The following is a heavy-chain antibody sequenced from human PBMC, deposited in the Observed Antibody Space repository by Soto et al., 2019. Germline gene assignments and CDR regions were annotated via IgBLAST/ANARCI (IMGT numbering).Heavy chain of an antibody. J-gene: IGHJ5*02. CDR2: MYYGGST. D-gene: IGHD6-19*01. V-gene: IGHV4-39*01. CDR1: GGSIRNNYVY. CDR3: ARHQTGHSGGSQFEP. Sequence: PSETLSLTCAVSGGSIRNNYVYWGWIRQPPGKGLEWIGSMYYGGSTYYNPSLKSRVTIYVDTSKNQFSLKLTSVTAADTAVYYCARHQTGHSGGSQFEPWGKGCLVT.